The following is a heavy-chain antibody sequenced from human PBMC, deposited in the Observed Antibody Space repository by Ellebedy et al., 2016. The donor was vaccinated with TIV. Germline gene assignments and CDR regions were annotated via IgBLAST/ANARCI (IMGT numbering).Heavy chain of an antibody. Sequence: AASVKVSCKASGGDFRSHAISWVRQAPRQGLEWMGGIIPDFEGLHYAPKFRGRVTMTADESTTTVYVELRRLTSDDTGIYYCVREGGDWSGEGAHYNYGLEVWGQGTTVAVS. CDR2: IIPDFEGL. J-gene: IGHJ6*02. CDR3: VREGGDWSGEGAHYNYGLEV. D-gene: IGHD1-1*01. V-gene: IGHV1-69*13. CDR1: GGDFRSHA.